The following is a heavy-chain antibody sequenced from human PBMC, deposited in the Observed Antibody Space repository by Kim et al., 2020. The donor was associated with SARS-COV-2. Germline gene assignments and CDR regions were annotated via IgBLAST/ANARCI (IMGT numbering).Heavy chain of an antibody. J-gene: IGHJ3*02. D-gene: IGHD3-10*01. CDR3: TRARFYGSGSSDAFDM. CDR1: GFTFSSYG. Sequence: GGSLRLSCAASGFTFSSYGMNWVRQAPGKGLEWVSSISSSSGYVYYADSVKGRFTIFRDNADNSLYLQMSSLRAEDTAVYYCTRARFYGSGSSDAFDMWG. V-gene: IGHV3-21*01. CDR2: ISSSSGYV.